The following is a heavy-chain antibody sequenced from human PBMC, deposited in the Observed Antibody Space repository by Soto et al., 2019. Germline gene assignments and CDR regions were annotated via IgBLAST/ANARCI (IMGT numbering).Heavy chain of an antibody. CDR3: ARAPILVGETTYENYFDY. Sequence: QVQLVQSGAEKKPGSSVKVSCKASGGTFSNFVISWVRQAPGQGLEWMGGNIPIFGTENYAQKFQGRVTIIADESTGTTYMELTSLRSEDTAVYYCARAPILVGETTYENYFDYWGQGTLVTVSS. CDR1: GGTFSNFV. CDR2: NIPIFGTE. V-gene: IGHV1-69*01. D-gene: IGHD2-21*01. J-gene: IGHJ4*02.